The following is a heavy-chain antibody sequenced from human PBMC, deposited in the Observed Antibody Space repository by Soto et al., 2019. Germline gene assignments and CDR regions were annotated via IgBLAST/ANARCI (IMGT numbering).Heavy chain of an antibody. D-gene: IGHD6-19*01. Sequence: GESLKISCKGSGYSFTSYWIGWVRQMPGKGLERMGIIYPGASDTRYSPSFQGQVPISADKSISTAYLQWSSLKASDTAMYYCARAFTAGTKYYYYGMDVWGQGTTVTVSS. V-gene: IGHV5-51*01. CDR3: ARAFTAGTKYYYYGMDV. J-gene: IGHJ6*02. CDR2: IYPGASDT. CDR1: GYSFTSYW.